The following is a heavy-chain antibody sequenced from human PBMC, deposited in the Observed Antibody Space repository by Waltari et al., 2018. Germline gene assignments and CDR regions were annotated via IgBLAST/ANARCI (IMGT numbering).Heavy chain of an antibody. D-gene: IGHD6-19*01. Sequence: QVQLQESGPGLVKPSETLSLTCTVSGGSISSHYWSWIRQPPGKELEWIGEIYYSGSNNYNPSPMSRVTILVDTSKNQFSLKLSSVTAADTAVYYCARDTRYSSGWNWYFDLWGRGTLVTVSS. CDR2: IYYSGSN. CDR1: GGSISSHY. V-gene: IGHV4-59*11. CDR3: ARDTRYSSGWNWYFDL. J-gene: IGHJ2*01.